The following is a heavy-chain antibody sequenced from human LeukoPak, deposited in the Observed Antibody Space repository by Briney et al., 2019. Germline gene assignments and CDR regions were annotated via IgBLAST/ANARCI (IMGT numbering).Heavy chain of an antibody. J-gene: IGHJ4*02. D-gene: IGHD6-19*01. V-gene: IGHV4-4*02. CDR2: INHSGST. CDR1: GGSISSSNW. Sequence: PSETLSLTCAVSGGSISSSNWWSWIRQPPGKGLEWIGEINHSGSTNYNPSLKSRVTISVDTSKNQFSLKLSSVTAADTAVYYCARGDLSGWYDYWGQGTLVTVSS. CDR3: ARGDLSGWYDY.